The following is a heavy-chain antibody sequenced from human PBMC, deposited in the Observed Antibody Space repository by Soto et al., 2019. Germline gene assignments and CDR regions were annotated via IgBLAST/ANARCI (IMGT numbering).Heavy chain of an antibody. D-gene: IGHD3-22*01. CDR1: GGSISSGDYY. CDR2: IYYSGST. CDR3: ARTYYYDSSGYYPYYFDY. Sequence: SLTCTVSGGSISSGDYYWSWIRQPPGKGLEWIGYIYYSGSTYYNPSLKSRVTISVDTSKNQFSLKLSSVTAADTAVYYCARTYYYDSSGYYPYYFDYWGQGTLVTVS. J-gene: IGHJ4*02. V-gene: IGHV4-30-4*01.